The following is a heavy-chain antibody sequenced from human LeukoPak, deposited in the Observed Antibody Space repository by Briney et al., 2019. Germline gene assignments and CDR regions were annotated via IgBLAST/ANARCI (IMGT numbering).Heavy chain of an antibody. D-gene: IGHD6-19*01. CDR1: GGSFSGCY. CDR2: INHSGST. V-gene: IGHV4-34*01. Sequence: PSETLSLTCAVYGGSFSGCYWSWIRQPPGKGLEWIGEINHSGSTNYNPSLKSRVTISIDTSKNQFSLKLSSVTAADTAVYYCARGRWLTYWGQGTLVTVSS. CDR3: ARGRWLTY. J-gene: IGHJ4*02.